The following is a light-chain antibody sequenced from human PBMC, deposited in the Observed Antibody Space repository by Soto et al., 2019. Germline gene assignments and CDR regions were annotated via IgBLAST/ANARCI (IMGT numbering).Light chain of an antibody. CDR3: QQRSNWLIT. Sequence: EIVLTQSPATLSLSPGERATLSCRASQSVSSSFLAWYQQRPGQAPRLIIYAASNRATGIPARFSGSGSGTDFTLTISSLEPEDFAVYYCQQRSNWLITFGQGTRLEIK. V-gene: IGKV3-11*01. CDR1: QSVSSSF. J-gene: IGKJ5*01. CDR2: AAS.